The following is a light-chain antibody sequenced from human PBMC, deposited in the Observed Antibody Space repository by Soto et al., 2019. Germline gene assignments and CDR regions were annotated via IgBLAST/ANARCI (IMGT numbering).Light chain of an antibody. CDR2: AAS. CDR1: QGISPW. CDR3: QQAKTFPLT. V-gene: IGKV1-12*01. J-gene: IGKJ4*01. Sequence: DIQMTQSPYSVSASVGDRVSITCRASQGISPWLAWYQHNPGKAPKLLIYAASILQSGVPSRFSGSGSGTDFTRAITSLQTEKFANYYCQQAKTFPLTFGGGTKVEIK.